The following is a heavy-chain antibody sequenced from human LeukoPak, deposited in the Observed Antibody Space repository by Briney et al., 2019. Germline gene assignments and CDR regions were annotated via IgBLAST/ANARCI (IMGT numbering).Heavy chain of an antibody. Sequence: GSSVKVSCNASGGTFSSYTISWVRQAPGQGLEWMGRIIPILGIANYAQKFQGRVTITADKSTSTAYMELSSLRSEDTAVYYCARDQNTYYDFGSGPNWFDPWGQGTLVTVSS. CDR1: GGTFSSYT. CDR2: IIPILGIA. CDR3: ARDQNTYYDFGSGPNWFDP. V-gene: IGHV1-69*04. J-gene: IGHJ5*02. D-gene: IGHD3-3*01.